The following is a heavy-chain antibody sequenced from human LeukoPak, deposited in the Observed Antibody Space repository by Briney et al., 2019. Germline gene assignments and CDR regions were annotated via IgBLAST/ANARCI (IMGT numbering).Heavy chain of an antibody. V-gene: IGHV3-21*01. CDR3: ARGAFAGGYFDY. CDR2: ISSSSSYI. J-gene: IGHJ4*02. CDR1: GFTFSSYS. Sequence: KPGGSLRLSCAASGFTFSSYSMYWVRQAPGKGLEWVSSISSSSSYIYYADSVKGRFTISRDNAKNSLYLQMNSLRAEDTAVYYCARGAFAGGYFDYWGQGTLVTVSS. D-gene: IGHD6-13*01.